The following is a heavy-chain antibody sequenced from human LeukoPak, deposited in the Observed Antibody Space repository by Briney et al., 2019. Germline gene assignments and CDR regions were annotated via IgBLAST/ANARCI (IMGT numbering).Heavy chain of an antibody. J-gene: IGHJ4*02. D-gene: IGHD6-19*01. Sequence: ASVRVSCKSSGYNFPRYGVSWVRLAPGQGLEWMGSIITYNDSTNFPRKFQGRVTMTADTSTSTVYMELRSLRSDDTAVYYCTSGGWVRASHDFDYWGQGTLVTVSS. CDR3: TSGGWVRASHDFDY. CDR1: GYNFPRYG. V-gene: IGHV1-18*01. CDR2: IITYNDST.